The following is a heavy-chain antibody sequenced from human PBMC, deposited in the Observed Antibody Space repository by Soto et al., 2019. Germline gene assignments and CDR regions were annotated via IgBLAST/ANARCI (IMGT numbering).Heavy chain of an antibody. CDR2: IYWDDDK. D-gene: IGHD3-3*01. CDR1: GFSLSTSGVG. CDR3: AHRFRDFWSGKPNWFDP. V-gene: IGHV2-5*02. J-gene: IGHJ5*02. Sequence: QITLKESGPTLVKPTQTLTLTCTFSGFSLSTSGVGVGWIRQPPGKALEWLALIYWDDDKRYSPSLKSRLTITKDTSKNQVVLTMANMDPVDTATYYCAHRFRDFWSGKPNWFDPWGQGTLVTVSS.